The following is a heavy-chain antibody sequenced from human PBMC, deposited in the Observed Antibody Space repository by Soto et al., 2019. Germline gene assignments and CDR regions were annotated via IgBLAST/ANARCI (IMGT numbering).Heavy chain of an antibody. V-gene: IGHV1-18*01. CDR1: GYTFTSYG. CDR2: ISAYNGNT. D-gene: IGHD2-2*01. J-gene: IGHJ4*02. CDR3: ARDICSSTSCYFNY. Sequence: ASVKVSCKASGYTFTSYGISWVRQAPGQGPGRMGWISAYNGNTNYAQKLQGRVTMTTDTSTSTAYMELRSLRSDVTAVYYCARDICSSTSCYFNYWGQGTLVTVSS.